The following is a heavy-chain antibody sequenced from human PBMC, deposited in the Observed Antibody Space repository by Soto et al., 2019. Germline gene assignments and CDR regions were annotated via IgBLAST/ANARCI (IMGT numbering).Heavy chain of an antibody. V-gene: IGHV3-30*18. Sequence: ESGGGVVQPGRSLRLSCAASGFTFSSYGMHWVRQAPGKGLEWVAVISYDGSNKYYADSVKGRFTISRDNSKNMLYLQMNSLRAEDTAVYYCAKGEGMGEFDYWGQGTLVTVSS. D-gene: IGHD3-16*01. CDR3: AKGEGMGEFDY. CDR2: ISYDGSNK. J-gene: IGHJ4*02. CDR1: GFTFSSYG.